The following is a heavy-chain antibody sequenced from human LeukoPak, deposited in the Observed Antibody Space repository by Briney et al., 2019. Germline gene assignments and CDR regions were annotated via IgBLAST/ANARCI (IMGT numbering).Heavy chain of an antibody. D-gene: IGHD3-16*01. CDR2: IFSTGST. CDR1: GDSLTYYY. CDR3: VREVQLWRPNMYFYYMDA. Sequence: PSETLSLTCRFSGDSLTYYYWTWIRQPAGKGLEWIGRIFSTGSTNYNPCLQSRVTISVDKSKNQFSLRLSSVTAEDTAVYFCVREVQLWRPNMYFYYMDAWGKGTTVIVSS. V-gene: IGHV4-4*07. J-gene: IGHJ6*03.